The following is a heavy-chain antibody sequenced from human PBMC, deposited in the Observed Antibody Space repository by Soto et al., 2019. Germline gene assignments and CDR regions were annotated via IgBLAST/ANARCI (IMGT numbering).Heavy chain of an antibody. Sequence: SETLSLTCSVSGGSMSSGYWTWIRQPPGKGLEWIGYIYYGGSINYNPSLKSRVIISVDTAKNQFSPRLSSVTAADTAVYYCTGAYYDINGYSLDPWGQGTLVTVSS. D-gene: IGHD3-22*01. V-gene: IGHV4-59*01. CDR3: TGAYYDINGYSLDP. CDR2: IYYGGSI. CDR1: GGSMSSGY. J-gene: IGHJ5*02.